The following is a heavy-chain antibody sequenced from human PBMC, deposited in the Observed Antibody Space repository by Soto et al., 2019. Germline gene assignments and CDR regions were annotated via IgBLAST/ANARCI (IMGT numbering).Heavy chain of an antibody. J-gene: IGHJ4*02. Sequence: EVQLVESGGGLVQPGGSLRLSCAASGFTFSTYSMNWVRQAPGKGLEWISYISSGSPTVYYADSVRGRFTISRDNAKNSLHLQMNSLRDEDTAVYYCARGGWEHDYWGQGTLVTVSS. D-gene: IGHD1-26*01. CDR3: ARGGWEHDY. V-gene: IGHV3-48*02. CDR1: GFTFSTYS. CDR2: ISSGSPTV.